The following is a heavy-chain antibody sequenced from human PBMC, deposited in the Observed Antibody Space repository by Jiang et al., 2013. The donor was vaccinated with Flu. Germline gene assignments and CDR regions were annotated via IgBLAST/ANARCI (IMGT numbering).Heavy chain of an antibody. CDR2: IYHSGSI. D-gene: IGHD7-27*01. Sequence: LLKPSETLSLTCAVSGYSISGGYYWGWIRQPPGKGLEWIGNIYHSGSIYYNPSLKSRVTISVDTSKNQFSLKLRSVTAADTAVYYCATPWGNWYFDLWGRGTLVTVS. CDR1: GYSISGGYY. V-gene: IGHV4-38-2*01. CDR3: ATPWGNWYFDL. J-gene: IGHJ2*01.